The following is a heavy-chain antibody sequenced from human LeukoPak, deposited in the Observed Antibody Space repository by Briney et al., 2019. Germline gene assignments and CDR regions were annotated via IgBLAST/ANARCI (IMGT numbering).Heavy chain of an antibody. CDR2: ISAYNGNT. Sequence: ASVKVSCKASGGTFSIYAISWVRQAPGQGLEWMGWISAYNGNTNYAQKLQGRVTMTTDTSTSTAYMELRSLRSDDTAVYYCARVQWFQRDLDYWGQGTLVTVSS. CDR1: GGTFSIYA. CDR3: ARVQWFQRDLDY. D-gene: IGHD3-22*01. J-gene: IGHJ4*02. V-gene: IGHV1-18*01.